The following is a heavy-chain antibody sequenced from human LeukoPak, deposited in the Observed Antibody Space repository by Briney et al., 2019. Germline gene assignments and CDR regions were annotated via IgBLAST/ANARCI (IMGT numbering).Heavy chain of an antibody. CDR3: ARTESSGWYGYFDY. Sequence: SETLSLTCTVSGGSISSYYWSWIRQPAGKGPEWIGRIYTSGSTNYNPSLKSRVTMSVDTSKNQFSLKLSSVTAADTAVYYCARTESSGWYGYFDYWGQGTLVTVSS. D-gene: IGHD6-19*01. V-gene: IGHV4-4*07. J-gene: IGHJ4*02. CDR1: GGSISSYY. CDR2: IYTSGST.